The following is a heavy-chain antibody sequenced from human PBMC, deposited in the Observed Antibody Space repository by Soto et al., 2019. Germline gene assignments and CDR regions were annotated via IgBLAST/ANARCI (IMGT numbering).Heavy chain of an antibody. CDR1: GGSISSSSYY. CDR2: IYYSGST. D-gene: IGHD3-10*01. CDR3: ALTYYYGSGSYWDYYYGMDV. Sequence: QLQLQESGPGLVKPSETLSLTCTVSGGSISSSSYYWGWIRQPPGKGLEGIGSIYYSGSTYYNPSLKSRVTISVDTSKNQFSLKLSSVTAADTAVYYCALTYYYGSGSYWDYYYGMDVWGQGTTVTVSS. J-gene: IGHJ6*02. V-gene: IGHV4-39*01.